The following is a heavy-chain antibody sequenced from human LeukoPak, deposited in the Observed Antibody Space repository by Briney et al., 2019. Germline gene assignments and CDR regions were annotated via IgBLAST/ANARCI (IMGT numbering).Heavy chain of an antibody. CDR3: ARGSSSTAPFDY. CDR2: MFQSGST. D-gene: IGHD2-2*01. CDR1: GASVSSSGYY. Sequence: ASETLSLTCTVSGASVSSSGYYWSWIRQPPGKGLEWIGYMFQSGSTYYSPSLESRLTISLDRSNNQFSLMLRSVTAADTAVYYCARGSSSTAPFDYWGQGTLVTVSS. V-gene: IGHV4-30-2*01. J-gene: IGHJ4*02.